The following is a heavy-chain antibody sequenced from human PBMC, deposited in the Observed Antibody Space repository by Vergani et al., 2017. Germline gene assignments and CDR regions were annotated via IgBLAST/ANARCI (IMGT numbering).Heavy chain of an antibody. CDR1: GYTFTSYY. Sequence: QVQLVQSGAEVKKPGASVKVSCKASGYTFTSYYMHWVRQAPGQGLEWMGIINPSGGSTSYAQKFQGRVTMTRDTSTGTVYMELSSLRSEDTAVYYCARDSRYCSSTSGYVGRDWFDPWGQGTLVTVSS. V-gene: IGHV1-46*01. CDR2: INPSGGST. D-gene: IGHD2-2*01. J-gene: IGHJ5*02. CDR3: ARDSRYCSSTSGYVGRDWFDP.